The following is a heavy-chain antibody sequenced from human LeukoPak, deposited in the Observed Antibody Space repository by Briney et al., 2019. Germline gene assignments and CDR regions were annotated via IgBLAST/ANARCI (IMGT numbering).Heavy chain of an antibody. J-gene: IGHJ6*03. Sequence: SVKVSCKASGGTFSSYAISWVRQAPGQGLEWMGGIIPIFGTANYAQQFQGRVTITADESTSTAYIELSSLRSEDTAVYYCARGGGGITIFGVKPGYYMDVWGKGTTVTVSS. CDR2: IIPIFGTA. V-gene: IGHV1-69*13. CDR1: GGTFSSYA. CDR3: ARGGGGITIFGVKPGYYMDV. D-gene: IGHD3-3*01.